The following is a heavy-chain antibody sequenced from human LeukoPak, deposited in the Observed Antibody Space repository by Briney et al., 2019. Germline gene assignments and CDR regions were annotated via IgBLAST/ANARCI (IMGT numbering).Heavy chain of an antibody. V-gene: IGHV3-48*01. CDR2: ISSSSSTI. Sequence: GGPLRLSCAASGFTFSSYSMNWVRQAPGKGLEWVSYISSSSSTIYYADSVKGRFTISRDNAKNSLYLQMNSLRAEDTAVYYCARDERGYYDSSGYYWGQGTLVTVSS. D-gene: IGHD3-22*01. CDR1: GFTFSSYS. J-gene: IGHJ4*02. CDR3: ARDERGYYDSSGYY.